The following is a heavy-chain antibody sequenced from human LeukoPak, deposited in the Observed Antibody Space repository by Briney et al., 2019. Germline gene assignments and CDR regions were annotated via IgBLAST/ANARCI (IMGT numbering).Heavy chain of an antibody. Sequence: ASVKVSCKASGYRFTSYGISWVRQAPGRGLEWMGWISAYNGNTNYAQKLQGRVTMTTDTSTSTAYMELRSLRSDDTAVYYCARDTGYTAMVTFDPWGQGTLVTVSS. CDR2: ISAYNGNT. CDR1: GYRFTSYG. D-gene: IGHD5-18*01. J-gene: IGHJ5*02. CDR3: ARDTGYTAMVTFDP. V-gene: IGHV1-18*01.